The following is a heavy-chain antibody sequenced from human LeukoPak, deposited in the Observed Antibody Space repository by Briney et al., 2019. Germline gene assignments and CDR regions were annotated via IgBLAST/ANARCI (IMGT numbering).Heavy chain of an antibody. CDR1: GFTFSNAW. CDR3: TTGESGVVTTIRIEPDAFDI. Sequence: KPGGSLRLSCAASGFTFSNAWMSWVRQVAGKRLEWVGRIKSKIDGGTTDYAAPVKGRFTISRDDSKNTLYMQMNSLKTEDTAVYYCTTGESGVVTTIRIEPDAFDIWGQGTMVTVSS. V-gene: IGHV3-15*01. D-gene: IGHD5-12*01. CDR2: IKSKIDGGTT. J-gene: IGHJ3*02.